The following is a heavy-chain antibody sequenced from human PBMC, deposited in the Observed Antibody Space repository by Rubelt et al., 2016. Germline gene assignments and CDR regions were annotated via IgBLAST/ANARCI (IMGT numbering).Heavy chain of an antibody. J-gene: IGHJ3*02. V-gene: IGHV3-66*01. CDR2: IYSGGTT. CDR3: ARAILCRGAFDI. Sequence: EVQLVESGGDLVQPGGSLRLSCAASGFTFSTYGMNWVRQAPGKGLEWVSMIYSGGTTYYADSGKARFTFSRDNSKNTVFLQMNSLRAEETAGYIGARAILCRGAFDIWGQGTMVTVSS. D-gene: IGHD2-21*01. CDR1: GFTFSTYG.